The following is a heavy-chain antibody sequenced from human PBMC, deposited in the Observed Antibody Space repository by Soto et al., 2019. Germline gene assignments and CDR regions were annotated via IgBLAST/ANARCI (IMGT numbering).Heavy chain of an antibody. CDR2: IYYSGST. V-gene: IGHV4-39*01. D-gene: IGHD3-10*01. CDR1: GGSISSSSYY. J-gene: IGHJ6*03. Sequence: PSETLSLTCTVSGGSISSSSYYWGWIRQPPGKGLEWIGSIYYSGSTYYNPSLKSRVTISVDTSKNQFSLKLSSVTAADTAVYYCARHSRSAMVRGVHGLEGKYYYYYYYMDVWGKGTTVTVSS. CDR3: ARHSRSAMVRGVHGLEGKYYYYYYYMDV.